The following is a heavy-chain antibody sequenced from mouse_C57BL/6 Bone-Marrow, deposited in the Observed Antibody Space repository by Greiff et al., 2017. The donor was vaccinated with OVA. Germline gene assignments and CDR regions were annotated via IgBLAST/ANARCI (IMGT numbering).Heavy chain of an antibody. J-gene: IGHJ2*02. CDR2: IAPSDSYI. CDR1: GYTFTNYW. V-gene: IGHV1-59*01. CDR3: AHYGSRLCLLY. D-gene: IGHD1-1*01. Sequence: VQLQQPGAELVRPGTSVKLSCKASGYTFTNYWMHWVKQRPGQGLEWIGVIAPSDSYINYNQKFKGRATLTVDASSSTAYMHLSSLTSEDSAVYYCAHYGSRLCLLYRGQGTSLTVSS.